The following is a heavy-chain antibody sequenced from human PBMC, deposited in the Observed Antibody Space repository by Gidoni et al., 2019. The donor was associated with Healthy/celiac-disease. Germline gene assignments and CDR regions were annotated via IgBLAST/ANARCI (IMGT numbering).Heavy chain of an antibody. CDR2: IWYDGSNK. CDR3: ARGIIAAAGTWGNGY. CDR1: GFTFSSYG. D-gene: IGHD6-13*01. V-gene: IGHV3-33*01. Sequence: QVQLVESGGGVVQPGRSLRLSCAASGFTFSSYGMHWVRQAPGKGLEWVAVIWYDGSNKYYADSVKGRFTISRDNSKNTLYLQMNSLRAEDTAVYYCARGIIAAAGTWGNGYWGQGTLVTVSS. J-gene: IGHJ4*02.